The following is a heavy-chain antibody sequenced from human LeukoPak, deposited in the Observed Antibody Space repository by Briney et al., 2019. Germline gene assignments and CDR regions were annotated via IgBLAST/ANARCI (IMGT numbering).Heavy chain of an antibody. D-gene: IGHD3-16*01. Sequence: SETLSLTCTVSGGSISSYCWSWIRQPPGKGLEWIGYIYYSGSTNYNPSLKSRVTISVDTSKNQFSLKLSSVTAADTAVYYCARRRPTFSYTNYYYGMDVWGQGTTVTVSS. J-gene: IGHJ6*02. CDR3: ARRRPTFSYTNYYYGMDV. CDR2: IYYSGST. V-gene: IGHV4-59*08. CDR1: GGSISSYC.